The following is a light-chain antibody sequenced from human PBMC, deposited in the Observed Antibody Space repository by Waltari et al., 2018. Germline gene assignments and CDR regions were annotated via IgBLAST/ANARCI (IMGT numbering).Light chain of an antibody. CDR1: QTVSTY. J-gene: IGKJ1*01. CDR2: DAS. Sequence: EIVMTQSPATLSLSPGERATLSCRASQTVSTYLAWFQQKPGQAPRLLIYDASNRAPGIPARFSGSGSGTDFSLTISSLEPEDFAVYYCLQRSLWPWTFGQGTKVAVK. CDR3: LQRSLWPWT. V-gene: IGKV3-11*01.